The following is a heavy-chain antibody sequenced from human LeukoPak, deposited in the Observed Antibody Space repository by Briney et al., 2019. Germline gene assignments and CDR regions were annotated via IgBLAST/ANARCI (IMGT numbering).Heavy chain of an antibody. CDR1: GFIFSNYW. CDR3: PRRSSLDY. Sequence: TGGSLRLSCAASGFIFSNYWMSWVRQAPGKGPEWVADIKQDGSDKYYVGSVKGRFTISRDNAKNSLYLQMNSLRAEDTAVYYCPRRSSLDYWGQGTLVTVSS. V-gene: IGHV3-7*03. J-gene: IGHJ4*02. CDR2: IKQDGSDK.